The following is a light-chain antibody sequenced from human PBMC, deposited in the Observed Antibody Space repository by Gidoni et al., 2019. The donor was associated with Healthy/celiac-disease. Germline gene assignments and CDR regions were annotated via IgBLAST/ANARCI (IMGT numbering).Light chain of an antibody. Sequence: QAVGTQVPPLTASPGGTATLTCGPSTGAFTSGHYPYWFQQKPGQAPRTLIYDTRTNHPWTPARFPGSLLGGKAALTLSGAQPEDAAEYYCLLSYSGAWVFGGGTKLTVL. CDR1: TGAFTSGHY. CDR3: LLSYSGAWV. V-gene: IGLV7-46*01. CDR2: DTR. J-gene: IGLJ3*02.